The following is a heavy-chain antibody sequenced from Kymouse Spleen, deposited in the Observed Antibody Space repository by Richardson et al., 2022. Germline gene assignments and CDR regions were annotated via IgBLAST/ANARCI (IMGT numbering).Heavy chain of an antibody. CDR1: GGSFSGYY. V-gene: IGHV4-34*01. D-gene: IGHD2-2*02. CDR3: AGYIVVVPAAMRYYYYGMDV. J-gene: IGHJ6*02. Sequence: QVQLQQWGAGLLKPSETLSLTCAVYGGSFSGYYWSWIRQPPGKGLEWIGEINHSGSTNYNPSLKSRVTISVDTSKNQFSLKLSSVTAADTAVYYCAGYIVVVPAAMRYYYYGMDVWGQGTTVTVSS. CDR2: INHSGST.